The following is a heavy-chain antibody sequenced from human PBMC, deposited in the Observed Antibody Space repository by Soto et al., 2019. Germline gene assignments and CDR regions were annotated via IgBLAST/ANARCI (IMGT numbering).Heavy chain of an antibody. Sequence: ASVKVSCKVSGYTFTSDAMHWVRQAPGKRLEWMGWINAGNGNTKYSQKFQGRVTITRDTSASTAYMELSSLRSEDTAVYYCARPLTAYSGYDSLFDYWGQGTLVTVAS. V-gene: IGHV1-3*01. CDR2: INAGNGNT. J-gene: IGHJ4*02. CDR3: ARPLTAYSGYDSLFDY. D-gene: IGHD5-12*01. CDR1: GYTFTSDA.